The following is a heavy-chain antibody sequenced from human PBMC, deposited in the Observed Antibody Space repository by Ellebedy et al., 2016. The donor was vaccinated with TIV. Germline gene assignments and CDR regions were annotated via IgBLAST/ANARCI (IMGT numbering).Heavy chain of an antibody. CDR2: IDPNNGGP. Sequence: ASVKVSCXASGYTFTGYFLHWVRQAPGQGLEWMGWIDPNNGGPNYAQKFQDRVTLTRDTSVTTAYMELSSLKSDDTAVYYCAGEGAHSGNLDSWGQGTLITVSS. CDR3: AGEGAHSGNLDS. CDR1: GYTFTGYF. V-gene: IGHV1-2*02. J-gene: IGHJ4*02. D-gene: IGHD1-26*01.